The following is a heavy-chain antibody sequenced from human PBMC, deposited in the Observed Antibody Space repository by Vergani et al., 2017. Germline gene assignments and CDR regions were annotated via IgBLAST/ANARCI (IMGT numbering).Heavy chain of an antibody. Sequence: QVQLVQSGAEVKKPGASVKVSCKASGYTFTGYYMHWVRQAPGQGLEWMGWINPNSGGTNYAQKFQGRVTMTRDTSISTAYMELSRLRSDDTAVYYCARDLWASFWSGYYHLRSTNAFDIWGQGTMVTVSS. J-gene: IGHJ3*02. D-gene: IGHD3-3*01. CDR3: ARDLWASFWSGYYHLRSTNAFDI. V-gene: IGHV1-2*02. CDR2: INPNSGGT. CDR1: GYTFTGYY.